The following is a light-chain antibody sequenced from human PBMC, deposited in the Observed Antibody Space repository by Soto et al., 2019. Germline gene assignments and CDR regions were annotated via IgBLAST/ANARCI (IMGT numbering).Light chain of an antibody. V-gene: IGKV4-1*01. J-gene: IGKJ5*01. CDR3: QQYYSTLVT. CDR1: QSFLYSSNNKNY. Sequence: DVLMTQSPDSLAVSLGERATINCKSSQSFLYSSNNKNYLAWYKQKPGQPPKLLISWASTRESGVPDRFSGSGSGTNFTLTISSLQAEDVAVYYCQQYYSTLVTFGQGTRLE. CDR2: WAS.